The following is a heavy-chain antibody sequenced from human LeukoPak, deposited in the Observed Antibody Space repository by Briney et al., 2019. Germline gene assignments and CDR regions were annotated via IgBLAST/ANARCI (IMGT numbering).Heavy chain of an antibody. CDR1: GGSIINYY. V-gene: IGHV4-59*01. CDR3: ARDDCSSTSCHNWFDP. J-gene: IGHJ5*02. Sequence: SETLSLTCTVSGGSIINYYWSWIRQPPGKGLEWIGYIYYSGSTNYNPSLKSRVTISVDTSKNQFSLKLSSVTAADTAVYYCARDDCSSTSCHNWFDPWGQGTLVTVSS. D-gene: IGHD2-2*01. CDR2: IYYSGST.